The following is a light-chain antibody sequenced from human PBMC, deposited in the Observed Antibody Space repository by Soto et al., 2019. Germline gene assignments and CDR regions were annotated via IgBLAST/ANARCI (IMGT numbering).Light chain of an antibody. J-gene: IGKJ5*01. CDR1: QSVLYSSNNKNY. Sequence: DIVMTQSPDSLAVSPGERATINCKSSQSVLYSSNNKNYLAGYQQKPGQPPKLIIYWASTRESGVPDRFSGSGSGTDFTLTISSLQAEDVAVYYCQQYYSTPLTFGQGTRLEIK. V-gene: IGKV4-1*01. CDR2: WAS. CDR3: QQYYSTPLT.